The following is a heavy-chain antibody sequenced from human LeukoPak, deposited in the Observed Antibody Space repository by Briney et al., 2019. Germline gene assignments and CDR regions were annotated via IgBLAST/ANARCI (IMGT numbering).Heavy chain of an antibody. Sequence: GGSLRLSCAASGFTFSSYGMHWVRQAPGKGLEGVAVIWYDGSNKYYADSVKGRFTISRDNSKNTLYLQMNSLRAEDTAVYYCAKSYGSGSYPNYYYYYMDVWGKGTTVTVSS. V-gene: IGHV3-33*06. CDR1: GFTFSSYG. J-gene: IGHJ6*03. CDR2: IWYDGSNK. D-gene: IGHD3-10*01. CDR3: AKSYGSGSYPNYYYYYMDV.